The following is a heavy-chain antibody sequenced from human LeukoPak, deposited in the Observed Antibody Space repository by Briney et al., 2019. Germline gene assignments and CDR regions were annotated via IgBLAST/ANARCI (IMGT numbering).Heavy chain of an antibody. CDR3: ARSQYITMIVARLYQFDD. Sequence: ASVKVSCKASGGTFSSYAISWVRQAPGQGLDWMGIINPSAGITTYAQKFQGRVAMTKDTSTSTVYMELSSLRSEDTAVYYCARSQYITMIVARLYQFDDWGQGTLVTVSS. J-gene: IGHJ4*02. V-gene: IGHV1-46*01. CDR2: INPSAGIT. D-gene: IGHD3-22*01. CDR1: GGTFSSYA.